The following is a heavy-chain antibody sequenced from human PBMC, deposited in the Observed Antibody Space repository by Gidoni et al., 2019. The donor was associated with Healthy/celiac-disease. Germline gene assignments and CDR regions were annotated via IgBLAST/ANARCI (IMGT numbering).Heavy chain of an antibody. Sequence: EVQLVESGGGLVKPGGSLRLPGAASGFTFSNAWMSWVRQAPGKGLEWVGRIKSKTDGGTTDYAAPVKGRFTISRDDSKNTLYLQMNSLKTEDTAVYYCTTAAPQWLDLDYWGQGTLVTVSS. D-gene: IGHD6-19*01. CDR2: IKSKTDGGTT. V-gene: IGHV3-15*01. CDR1: GFTFSNAW. CDR3: TTAAPQWLDLDY. J-gene: IGHJ4*02.